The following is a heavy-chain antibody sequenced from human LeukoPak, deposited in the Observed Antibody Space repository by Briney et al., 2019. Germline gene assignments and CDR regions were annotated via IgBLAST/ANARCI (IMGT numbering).Heavy chain of an antibody. Sequence: RASETLSLTCTVSGGSMISYYWAWIRQPPGKGLEWIGYIYYSGSTNYNPSLKSRVTISVGTSKKQFSLKLSSVTAADTAVYYCARLPPAAAAGTSWFDPWGQGTLVTVSS. J-gene: IGHJ5*02. CDR2: IYYSGST. V-gene: IGHV4-59*01. CDR3: ARLPPAAAAGTSWFDP. CDR1: GGSMISYY. D-gene: IGHD6-13*01.